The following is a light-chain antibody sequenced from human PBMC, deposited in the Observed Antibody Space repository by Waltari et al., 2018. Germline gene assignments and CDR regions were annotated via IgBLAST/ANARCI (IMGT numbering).Light chain of an antibody. CDR2: ETS. V-gene: IGKV3-20*01. Sequence: EIVLTQSPGTLSSSPGETVNISCRASQNINQRSLAWYRQTPGQAPGLLIFETSETATGIPDRFSGRGSGTEVTLTISRLEPEDFAVYYCQHYGRSATFGPGTKLEIK. CDR1: QNINQRS. CDR3: QHYGRSAT. J-gene: IGKJ3*01.